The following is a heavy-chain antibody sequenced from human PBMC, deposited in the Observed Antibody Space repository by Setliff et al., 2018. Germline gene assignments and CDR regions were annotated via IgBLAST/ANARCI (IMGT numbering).Heavy chain of an antibody. CDR1: GGSFSGYY. V-gene: IGHV4-34*01. CDR2: INHSGST. J-gene: IGHJ5*02. CDR3: ARGVYCSSTSCSPGLNWFDP. Sequence: PSETLSLTCAVYGGSFSGYYWSWIRQPPGKGLEWIGEINHSGSTNYNPSLKSRVTISVDTSKNQFPLKLSSVTAADTAVYYCARGVYCSSTSCSPGLNWFDPWGQGTQVTVSS. D-gene: IGHD2-2*01.